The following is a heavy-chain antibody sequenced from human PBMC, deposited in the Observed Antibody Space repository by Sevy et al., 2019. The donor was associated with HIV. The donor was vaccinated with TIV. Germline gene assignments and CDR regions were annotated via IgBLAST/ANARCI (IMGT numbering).Heavy chain of an antibody. CDR1: GGSISSYY. J-gene: IGHJ4*02. CDR3: ARTYSSGWYVLGY. CDR2: IYYSGST. V-gene: IGHV4-59*01. Sequence: SETLSLTCTVSGGSISSYYWSWIRQPPGKGLEWIGYIYYSGSTNYNPSLKSRVTISVDTSKNQFSLKLSSVTAADTAVYYCARTYSSGWYVLGYWGQGTLVTVSS. D-gene: IGHD6-19*01.